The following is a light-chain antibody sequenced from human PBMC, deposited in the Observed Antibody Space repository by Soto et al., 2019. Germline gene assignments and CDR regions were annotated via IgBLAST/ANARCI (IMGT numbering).Light chain of an antibody. CDR3: QQYDSYPLT. CDR2: KTS. CDR1: QSISSW. V-gene: IGKV1-5*03. J-gene: IGKJ4*01. Sequence: DILMTQSPSTLSASVGDRVTITCRASQSISSWLAWYQQKPGKAPNLLIYKTSSLESGVPSRFSGSGSGTEFTLTVNSLQPDDFATYYCQQYDSYPLTFGGGTKVEIK.